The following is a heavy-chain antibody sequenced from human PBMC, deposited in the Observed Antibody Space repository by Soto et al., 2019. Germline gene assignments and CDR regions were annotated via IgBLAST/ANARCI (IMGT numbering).Heavy chain of an antibody. CDR2: ISWDGETT. V-gene: IGHV3-43*01. CDR3: ASSQGDY. Sequence: EVYLVESGGAVVQPGGSLRLSCAASGFTFDDHNMYWVRQVSGKGLEWVSLISWDGETTYYADSVKGRFTISRVNSKNSPFLQLNALSSEESGLYYCASSQGDYWGQGTLVTVAS. CDR1: GFTFDDHN. J-gene: IGHJ4*02. D-gene: IGHD6-6*01.